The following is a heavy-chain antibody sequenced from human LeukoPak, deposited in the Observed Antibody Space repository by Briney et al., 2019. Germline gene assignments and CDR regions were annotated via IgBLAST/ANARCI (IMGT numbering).Heavy chain of an antibody. Sequence: ASVKVSFKASGYTFTDYYLHWVRQAPGQGLEWMGWINPNTGATDYAQNFQGRVAMTRDTSISTAYMDLSRLRSDDTAVYYCARAAFYFDSSGHSPDFDYWGQGTLVTVSS. CDR3: ARAAFYFDSSGHSPDFDY. J-gene: IGHJ4*02. CDR2: INPNTGAT. V-gene: IGHV1-2*02. CDR1: GYTFTDYY. D-gene: IGHD3-22*01.